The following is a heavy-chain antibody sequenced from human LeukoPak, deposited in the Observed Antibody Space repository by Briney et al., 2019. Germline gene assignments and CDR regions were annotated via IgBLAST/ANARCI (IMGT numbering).Heavy chain of an antibody. V-gene: IGHV3-30-3*01. J-gene: IGHJ3*02. CDR2: ISYDGSNK. D-gene: IGHD3-10*01. Sequence: PGRSLRLSCAASGFTFSSYAMHWVRQAPGKGLEWVAVISYDGSNKYYADSVKGRFTISRDNSKNTLYLQMNSLRAEDTAVYYCARVRREGLCDIWGQGTMVTVSS. CDR1: GFTFSSYA. CDR3: ARVRREGLCDI.